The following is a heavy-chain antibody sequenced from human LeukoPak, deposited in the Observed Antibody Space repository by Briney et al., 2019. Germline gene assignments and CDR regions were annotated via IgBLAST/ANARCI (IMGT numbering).Heavy chain of an antibody. V-gene: IGHV4-30-4*01. D-gene: IGHD3-3*01. J-gene: IGHJ3*02. CDR3: ARAVGDFWSGYSAFDI. Sequence: SETLSLTCTVSADSISNYYWTWLRQPPGTGLEWIGYIYYSGSTYYNPSLKSRVTISVDTSKNQFSLKLSSVTAADTAVYYCARAVGDFWSGYSAFDIWGQGTIVTVSS. CDR1: ADSISNYY. CDR2: IYYSGST.